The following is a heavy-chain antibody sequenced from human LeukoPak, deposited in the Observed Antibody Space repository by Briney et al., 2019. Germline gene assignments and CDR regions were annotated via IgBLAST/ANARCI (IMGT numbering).Heavy chain of an antibody. CDR1: GFTFGSYW. J-gene: IGHJ5*02. D-gene: IGHD5-18*01. CDR2: IKQDGSEK. Sequence: GGSLRLSCPASGFTFGSYWMSWVRQAPGKGLEWVANIKQDGSEKYYVDSVKGRFTISRDNAKNSLYLQMNSLRAEDTAVYYCARDQYSYGYDWFDPWGQGTLVTVSS. V-gene: IGHV3-7*01. CDR3: ARDQYSYGYDWFDP.